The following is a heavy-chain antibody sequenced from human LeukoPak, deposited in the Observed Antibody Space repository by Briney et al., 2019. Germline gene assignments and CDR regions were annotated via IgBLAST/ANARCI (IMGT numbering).Heavy chain of an antibody. Sequence: GGSLRLACAASGFTFSRYWMHWVRQGPGTGLVWVSRIHSDGSCTTYADSVKGRFTTSRDNAKNTLYLQMNSLRAEDTAVYYCADSNFDYWGQGTQVTVSS. CDR3: ADSNFDY. CDR1: GFTFSRYW. V-gene: IGHV3-74*01. CDR2: IHSDGSCT. J-gene: IGHJ4*02. D-gene: IGHD5-18*01.